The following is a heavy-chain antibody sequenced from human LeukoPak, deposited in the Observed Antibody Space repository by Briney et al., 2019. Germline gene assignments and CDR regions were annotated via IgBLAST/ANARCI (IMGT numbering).Heavy chain of an antibody. CDR3: ARGRADYYDSSGYYHRYGMDV. Sequence: GASVKVSCKASGYTFTSYGISWVRQAPGQGLEWMGWISAYNGNTNYAQKLQRRVTMTTDTSTSTAYMELRSLRSDDTAVYYCARGRADYYDSSGYYHRYGMDVWGQGTTVTVSS. V-gene: IGHV1-18*01. J-gene: IGHJ6*02. CDR1: GYTFTSYG. D-gene: IGHD3-22*01. CDR2: ISAYNGNT.